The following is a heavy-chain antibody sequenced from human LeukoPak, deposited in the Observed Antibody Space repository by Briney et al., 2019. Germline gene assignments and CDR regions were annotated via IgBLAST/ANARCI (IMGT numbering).Heavy chain of an antibody. Sequence: GASVKVSCKASGGTFSSYAISWVRQAPGQGPEWMGGIIPIFGTANYAQKFQGRVTITADESTSTAYMELSSLRSEDTAVYYCARSTIKSIVVVGYNWFDTWGQGTLVTVSS. CDR2: IIPIFGTA. CDR1: GGTFSSYA. J-gene: IGHJ5*02. V-gene: IGHV1-69*13. CDR3: ARSTIKSIVVVGYNWFDT. D-gene: IGHD2-15*01.